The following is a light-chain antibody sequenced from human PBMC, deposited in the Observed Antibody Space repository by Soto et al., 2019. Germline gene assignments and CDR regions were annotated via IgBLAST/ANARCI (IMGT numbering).Light chain of an antibody. CDR3: QQYNSYSPWT. Sequence: DIQMTQSPSSLSASVGDRVTITCRASQSISSYLNWYQQKPGKAPKLLIYGASSLQSGVPSRFSGSGSGTDFTLTISSLQPDDFATYYCQQYNSYSPWTFGQGTKVEIK. J-gene: IGKJ1*01. CDR1: QSISSY. CDR2: GAS. V-gene: IGKV1-39*01.